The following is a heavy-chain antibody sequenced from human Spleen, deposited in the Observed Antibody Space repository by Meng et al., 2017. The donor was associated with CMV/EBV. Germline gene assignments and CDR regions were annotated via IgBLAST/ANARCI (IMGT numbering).Heavy chain of an antibody. CDR2: ISGNGVST. V-gene: IGHV3-23*01. J-gene: IGHJ3*02. CDR1: GFTFQNYA. CDR3: HNDFWSGYTGFDI. D-gene: IGHD3-3*01. Sequence: AASGFTFQNYAMSWGRQAPGKGLEWVSGISGNGVSTYYADSEKGRFAISRDNSKNTLYLQMNSLRAEDTAIYYCHNDFWSGYTGFDIWGQGTMVTVSS.